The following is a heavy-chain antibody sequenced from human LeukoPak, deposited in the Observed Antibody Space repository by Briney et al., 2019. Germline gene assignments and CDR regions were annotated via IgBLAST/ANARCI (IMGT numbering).Heavy chain of an antibody. D-gene: IGHD2-2*01. CDR3: ARDSYCSSTSCYPDFDY. V-gene: IGHV1-2*02. Sequence: ASVKVSCKASGYTFTGYYMHWVRQAPGQGLEWMGWINPNSGGTNYAQKFQGRVTMTRDTSISTAYMELSRLRSDDTAVYYCARDSYCSSTSCYPDFDYWGQGTLVTVSS. CDR2: INPNSGGT. CDR1: GYTFTGYY. J-gene: IGHJ4*02.